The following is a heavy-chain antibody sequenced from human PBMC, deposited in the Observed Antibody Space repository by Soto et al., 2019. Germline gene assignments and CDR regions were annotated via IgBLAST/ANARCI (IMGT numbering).Heavy chain of an antibody. V-gene: IGHV1-46*03. CDR1: GYTFTSHH. CDR2: INPRSGGT. J-gene: IGHJ4*02. Sequence: QVQLVQSGAEVKKPGASVKVSCKASGYTFTSHHMHWVRQVPGEGLDWMGMINPRSGGTNSPQKFQGRVTMTRYTSTSTVYMELSSLRSEDTAVYYCCSLDYGQWYWGQGTLVTVSS. D-gene: IGHD3-10*01. CDR3: CSLDYGQWY.